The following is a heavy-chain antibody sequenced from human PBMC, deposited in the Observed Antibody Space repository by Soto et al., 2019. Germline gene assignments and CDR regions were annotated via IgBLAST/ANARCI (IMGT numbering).Heavy chain of an antibody. CDR2: ISGSTGTT. V-gene: IGHV3-23*01. J-gene: IGHJ4*02. CDR3: AKVIVLGASTLEY. Sequence: EHVLESGGGLVQPGGSLRLSCEASGFMFNHYAMAWVRQTPGKGLEWVSVISGSTGTTYYADSVKGRFTISRDNSKNTVYLQTNSLRVEDSALYSCAKVIVLGASTLEYWGPGTRVTVSS. D-gene: IGHD6-6*01. CDR1: GFMFNHYA.